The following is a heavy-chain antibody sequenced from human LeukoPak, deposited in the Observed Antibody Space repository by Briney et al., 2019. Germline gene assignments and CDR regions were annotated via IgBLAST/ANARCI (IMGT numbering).Heavy chain of an antibody. V-gene: IGHV1-46*01. Sequence: GASVKVSCKASGYTFTSYYMHWVRQAPGQGLEWMGIINPSGGSTSHAQKFQGRVTMTRDMSTSTAYMELSSLRSEDTAVYYCARDLGDFWSGYKYYFDYWGQGTLVTVSS. J-gene: IGHJ4*02. CDR1: GYTFTSYY. CDR2: INPSGGST. D-gene: IGHD3-3*01. CDR3: ARDLGDFWSGYKYYFDY.